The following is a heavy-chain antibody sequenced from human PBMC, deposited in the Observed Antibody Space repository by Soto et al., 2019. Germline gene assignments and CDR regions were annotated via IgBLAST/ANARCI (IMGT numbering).Heavy chain of an antibody. CDR1: GGSISSYY. CDR3: ASSSPHYDFWSGYSFWDAFDI. V-gene: IGHV4-59*01. D-gene: IGHD3-3*01. Sequence: PXATLSLTCTVSGGSISSYYWSWIRQPPGKGLVWIGYISYSGSTNYNPSLKSRVTISVDTSKNQFSLKLSSVTAADTAVYYCASSSPHYDFWSGYSFWDAFDIWGQGTMVTVSS. CDR2: ISYSGST. J-gene: IGHJ3*02.